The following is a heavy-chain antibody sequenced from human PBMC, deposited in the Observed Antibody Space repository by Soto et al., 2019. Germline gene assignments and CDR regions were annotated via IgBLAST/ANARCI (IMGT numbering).Heavy chain of an antibody. CDR1: GFTFSSYS. D-gene: IGHD3-10*01. V-gene: IGHV3-21*01. CDR2: IGISGSDI. CDR3: ARDSYAGSGPGY. Sequence: PGGSLRLSCAASGFTFSSYSINWVRQAPGKGLEWVSSIGISGSDIFYADSVKGRFTISRDNAKNSLYLQMNSLRAEDTAIYYCARDSYAGSGPGYXGQGTLVTVSS. J-gene: IGHJ4*02.